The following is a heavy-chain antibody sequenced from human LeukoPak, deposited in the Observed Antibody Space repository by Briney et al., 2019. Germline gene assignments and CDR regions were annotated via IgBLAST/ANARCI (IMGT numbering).Heavy chain of an antibody. CDR3: AAPGGGSCWDYYGLGV. J-gene: IGHJ6*02. V-gene: IGHV1-2*02. CDR2: INPNSGGT. Sequence: GASVKVSCKASGYTFTGYYMHWVRQAPGQGLEWMGWINPNSGGTNYAQKFQGRVTMTRDTSISTAYMELSRLRSDDTAVYYCAAPGGGSCWDYYGLGVWGQGTTVTVSS. CDR1: GYTFTGYY. D-gene: IGHD2-15*01.